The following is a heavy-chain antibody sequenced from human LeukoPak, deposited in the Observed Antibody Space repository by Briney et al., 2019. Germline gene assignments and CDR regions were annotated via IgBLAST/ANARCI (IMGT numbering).Heavy chain of an antibody. J-gene: IGHJ1*01. V-gene: IGHV1-2*02. CDR2: INPNSGGT. CDR3: ARDALNYDILTAYNSPVYFQH. D-gene: IGHD3-9*01. CDR1: GYTFTGYY. Sequence: ASVKVSCKASGYTFTGYYMHWVRQAPGQGLEWMGWINPNSGGTNYAQKFQGRVTMTRDTSISTAYMELSSLRSEDTAVYYCARDALNYDILTAYNSPVYFQHWGQGTLVTVSS.